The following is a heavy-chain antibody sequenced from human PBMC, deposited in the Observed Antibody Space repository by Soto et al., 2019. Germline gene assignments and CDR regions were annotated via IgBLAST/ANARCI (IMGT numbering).Heavy chain of an antibody. CDR2: IIPILGIA. V-gene: IGHV1-69*02. CDR3: ASYFGLIAAAGTQVPT. Sequence: SVKVSCKASGGTFSSYTISWVRQAPGQGLEWMGRIIPILGIANYAQKFQGRVTITADKSTSTAYMELSSLRSEDTAVYYCASYFGLIAAAGTQVPTWGQGTLVTVSS. CDR1: GGTFSSYT. D-gene: IGHD6-13*01. J-gene: IGHJ1*01.